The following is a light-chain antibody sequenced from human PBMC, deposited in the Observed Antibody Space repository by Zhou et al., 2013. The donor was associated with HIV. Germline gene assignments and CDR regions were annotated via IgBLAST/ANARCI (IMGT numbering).Light chain of an antibody. CDR1: QSIDSY. J-gene: IGKJ2*01. CDR3: QQSYSTPRT. CDR2: AAS. Sequence: DIQMTQSPSSLSASVGDRVTITCRASQSIDSYLNWYQQKPGKAPKLLIYAASSLQSGVPSRFSGSGSGTDFTLTISSLQPEDFATYYCQQSYSTPRTFGPGDRSWRSN. V-gene: IGKV1-39*01.